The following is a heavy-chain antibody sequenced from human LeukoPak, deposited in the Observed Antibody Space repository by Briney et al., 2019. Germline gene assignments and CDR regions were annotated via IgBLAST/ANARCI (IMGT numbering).Heavy chain of an antibody. J-gene: IGHJ4*02. CDR3: ARDSLVSSLAY. CDR2: IYSGGST. Sequence: GGSLRLSCAASGFTVSSNYMSWVRQAPGKGLEWVSVIYSGGSTYYADSVKGRFTISRDNSKNTLYLQMNSLRAEDTAVYYCARDSLVSSLAYWGQGTLVTVSS. D-gene: IGHD6-13*01. V-gene: IGHV3-53*01. CDR1: GFTVSSNY.